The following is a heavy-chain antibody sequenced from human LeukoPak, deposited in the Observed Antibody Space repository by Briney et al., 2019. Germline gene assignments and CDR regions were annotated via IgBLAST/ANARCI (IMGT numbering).Heavy chain of an antibody. V-gene: IGHV4-59*01. J-gene: IGHJ4*02. CDR2: IYYSGST. CDR1: GGSITSYY. Sequence: SETLSLTCTVSGGSITSYYWSWIRQSPGKGLEWIGYIYYSGSTNYNPSLKSRVTISVDTSKNKFSLKLSSVTAADTAVYYCARAMITFGGVIEGFDYWGQGTLVTVSS. CDR3: ARAMITFGGVIEGFDY. D-gene: IGHD3-16*02.